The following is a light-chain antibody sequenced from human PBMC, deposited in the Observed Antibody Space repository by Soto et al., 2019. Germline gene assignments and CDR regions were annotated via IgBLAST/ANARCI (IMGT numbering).Light chain of an antibody. Sequence: QSVLTQPASVSGAPGQSITISCTGTNSEVGSYNLVSWYQQHPGKAPKLMIYEVSKRPSGVSNRFSGSKSGNTASLTISGLQAEDEADYYCCSYAGSSTYVFGTGTKVTVL. V-gene: IGLV2-23*02. J-gene: IGLJ1*01. CDR2: EVS. CDR3: CSYAGSSTYV. CDR1: NSEVGSYNL.